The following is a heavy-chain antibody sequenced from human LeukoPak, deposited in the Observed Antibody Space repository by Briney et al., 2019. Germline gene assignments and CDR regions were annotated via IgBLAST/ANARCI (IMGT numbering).Heavy chain of an antibody. CDR2: INHSGST. Sequence: GSLRLSCVASGFTFSNYWMFWVRQPPGKGLEWIGEINHSGSTNYNPSLKSRVTISVDTSKNQFSLKLSSVTAADTAVYYCARGPGRRMYNWFDPWGQGTLVTVSS. D-gene: IGHD3-10*01. CDR1: GFTFSNYW. J-gene: IGHJ5*02. V-gene: IGHV4-34*01. CDR3: ARGPGRRMYNWFDP.